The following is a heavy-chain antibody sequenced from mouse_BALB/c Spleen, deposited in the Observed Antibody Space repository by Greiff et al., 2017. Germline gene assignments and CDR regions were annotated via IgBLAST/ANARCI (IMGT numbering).Heavy chain of an antibody. J-gene: IGHJ4*01. Sequence: VQLQQSGAELVRPGVSVKISCKGSGYTFTDYAMHWVKQSHAKSLEWIGVISTYYGDASYNQKFKGKATMTVDKSSSTAYMELARLTSEDSAIYYCARDYYGRSYGNAMDYWGQGTSVTVSS. CDR3: ARDYYGRSYGNAMDY. D-gene: IGHD1-1*01. CDR1: GYTFTDYA. CDR2: ISTYYGDA. V-gene: IGHV1S137*01.